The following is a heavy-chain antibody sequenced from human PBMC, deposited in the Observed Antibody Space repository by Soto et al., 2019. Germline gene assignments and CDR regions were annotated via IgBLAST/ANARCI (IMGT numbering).Heavy chain of an antibody. V-gene: IGHV1-69*02. Sequence: SVKVSCKASGGTFSSYTISWVRQAPGQGLEWMGRIIPILGIANYAQKFQGRVTITADKSTSTAYMELSSLRSEDTAVYYCARAEEIAAAGTLAYWGQGTLVTVSS. CDR1: GGTFSSYT. D-gene: IGHD6-13*01. CDR2: IIPILGIA. J-gene: IGHJ4*02. CDR3: ARAEEIAAAGTLAY.